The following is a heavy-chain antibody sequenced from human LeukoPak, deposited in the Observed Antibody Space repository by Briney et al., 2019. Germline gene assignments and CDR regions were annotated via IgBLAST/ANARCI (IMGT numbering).Heavy chain of an antibody. CDR3: VRMGRYGDYDY. D-gene: IGHD4-17*01. CDR2: IKQDGNEK. Sequence: GGSLRLSCAASGFTFSSYWMSWVRQAPGKGLEWVANIKQDGNEKYYVDSVKGRFTISRDNAKNSLYLQMNSLRAEDTAVYYCVRMGRYGDYDYWGQGTLVTVSS. V-gene: IGHV3-7*01. CDR1: GFTFSSYW. J-gene: IGHJ4*02.